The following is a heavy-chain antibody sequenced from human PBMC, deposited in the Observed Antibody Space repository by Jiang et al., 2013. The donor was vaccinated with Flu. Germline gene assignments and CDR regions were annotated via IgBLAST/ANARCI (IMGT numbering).Heavy chain of an antibody. D-gene: IGHD6-13*01. CDR3: ARIWGSSRQFDP. Sequence: KPTQTLTLTCTVSGFSLSNARMGVSWIRQPPGKALEWLAHIFSNDEKSYSTSLKSRLTISKDTSKSQVVLTMTNMDPVDTATYYCARIWGSSRQFDPWGQGTLVTVSS. V-gene: IGHV2-26*01. CDR2: IFSNDEK. J-gene: IGHJ5*02. CDR1: GFSLSNARMG.